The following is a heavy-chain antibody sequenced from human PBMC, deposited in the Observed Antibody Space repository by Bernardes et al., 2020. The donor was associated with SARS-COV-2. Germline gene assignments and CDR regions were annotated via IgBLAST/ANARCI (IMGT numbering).Heavy chain of an antibody. Sequence: SETLSLTCAVYGGSFRGSYWSWIRQPPGTGLEWIGEINHSGRTNYNPSLKSRVTISVDTSKNQFSLKLSSVTAADTAVYYCAAGAMILYYYYGMDVWGQGTTVTVSS. CDR1: GGSFRGSY. CDR2: INHSGRT. D-gene: IGHD2-2*01. J-gene: IGHJ6*02. CDR3: AAGAMILYYYYGMDV. V-gene: IGHV4-34*01.